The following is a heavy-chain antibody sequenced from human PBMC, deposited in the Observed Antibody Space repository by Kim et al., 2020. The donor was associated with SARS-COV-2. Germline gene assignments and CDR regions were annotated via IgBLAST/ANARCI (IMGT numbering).Heavy chain of an antibody. Sequence: GGSLRLSCAASGFTFSSYGMHWVRQAPGKGLEWVAVISYDGSNKYYADSVKGRFTISRDNSKNTLYLQMNSLRAEDTAVYYCARDSLRGGVLLWFGESNGIGYWGQGTLVTVSS. CDR2: ISYDGSNK. CDR3: ARDSLRGGVLLWFGESNGIGY. J-gene: IGHJ4*02. V-gene: IGHV3-33*05. CDR1: GFTFSSYG. D-gene: IGHD3-10*01.